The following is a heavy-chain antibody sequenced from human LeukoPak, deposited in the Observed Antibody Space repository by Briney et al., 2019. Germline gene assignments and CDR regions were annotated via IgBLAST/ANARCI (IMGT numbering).Heavy chain of an antibody. D-gene: IGHD3-10*01. CDR1: GVSISSSGYY. CDR3: AARDGSGRPLGP. V-gene: IGHV4-39*01. Sequence: PSETLPLTCTVSGVSISSSGYYWGWIRQPPGKGLEWIGSIYYGGSTYSNPPLRSRVTISVDTSKNQFSLKLSSVTAADTAVYYCAARDGSGRPLGPWGQGTLVTVSS. J-gene: IGHJ5*02. CDR2: IYYGGST.